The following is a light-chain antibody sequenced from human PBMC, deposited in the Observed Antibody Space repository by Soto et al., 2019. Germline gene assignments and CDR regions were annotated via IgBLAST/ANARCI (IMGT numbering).Light chain of an antibody. V-gene: IGKV1-9*01. CDR3: QQLNDYPFA. CDR2: AAF. CDR1: QDIKNY. Sequence: DIQLTQSPSFLSASVGGRVTITCRASQDIKNYLAWYQQKPGKAPNLLIYAAFTLQSGVPSRFSGSGSGTDFTLTISRLQHEDFVTYYCQQLNDYPFAFVPGPKVHIK. J-gene: IGKJ3*01.